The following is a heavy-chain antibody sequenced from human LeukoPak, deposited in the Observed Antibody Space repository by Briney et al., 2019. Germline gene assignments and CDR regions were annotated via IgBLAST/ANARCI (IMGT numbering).Heavy chain of an antibody. CDR3: ARDHSSSGIFDY. J-gene: IGHJ4*02. D-gene: IGHD6-6*01. CDR2: IYTSGST. CDR1: GGSISSYY. Sequence: SETLSLTCTVSGGSISSYYWSWIRQPAGKGLEWIGRIYTSGSTNYNPSLKSRVTMSEDTSKNQFSLKLSSVTAADTAVYYCARDHSSSGIFDYWGQGTLVTVSS. V-gene: IGHV4-4*07.